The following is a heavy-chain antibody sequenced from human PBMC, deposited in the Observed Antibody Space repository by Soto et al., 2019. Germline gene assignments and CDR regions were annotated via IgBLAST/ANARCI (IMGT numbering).Heavy chain of an antibody. J-gene: IGHJ4*02. CDR1: GFTFSSHA. Sequence: QVQLVESGGGVVQPGRSLRLSCAVSGFTFSSHAMHWVRQAPGKGLERVALISSDGSNKYYADSVKGRFTTSRDNSKNTMYLQMNSLRLEDTAVYYCARDDEGGSDCDLGYWGQGALVTVSS. D-gene: IGHD1-26*01. CDR3: ARDDEGGSDCDLGY. V-gene: IGHV3-30-3*01. CDR2: ISSDGSNK.